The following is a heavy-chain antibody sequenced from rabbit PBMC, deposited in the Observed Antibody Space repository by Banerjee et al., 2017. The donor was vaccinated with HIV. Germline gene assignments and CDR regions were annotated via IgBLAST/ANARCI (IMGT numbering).Heavy chain of an antibody. CDR3: AREGPGSGYALNL. D-gene: IGHD8-1*01. CDR2: IAGDSSGST. J-gene: IGHJ4*01. Sequence: QSLEESGGDLVKPGASLTLTCKASGFIFSDNYMCWVRQAPGKGLEWIACIAGDSSGSTWYASWAKGRFTISKTSSTTVTLQIPSLTAADTATYFCAREGPGSGYALNLWGPGTLVT. V-gene: IGHV1S40*01. CDR1: GFIFSDNY.